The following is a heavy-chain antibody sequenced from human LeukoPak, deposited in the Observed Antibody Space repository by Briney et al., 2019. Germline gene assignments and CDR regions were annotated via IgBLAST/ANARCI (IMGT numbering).Heavy chain of an antibody. CDR3: ASIRYFDWIDAFDI. CDR1: GGSASSGSYY. Sequence: PSETLSLTCTVSGGSASSGSYYWSWIRQPPGTGLEWIGYIYYSGSTNYNPSLKSRVTISVDTSKNQFSLKLSSVTAADTAVYYCASIRYFDWIDAFDIWGQGTMVTVSS. D-gene: IGHD3-9*01. V-gene: IGHV4-61*01. J-gene: IGHJ3*02. CDR2: IYYSGST.